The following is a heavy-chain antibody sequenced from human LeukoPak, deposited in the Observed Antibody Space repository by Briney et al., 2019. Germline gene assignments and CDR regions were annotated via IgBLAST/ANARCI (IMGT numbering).Heavy chain of an antibody. J-gene: IGHJ6*02. Sequence: GGSLRLSCAASGFTFSSYAVTWVRQAPGKGLDWVSAISGGGGTTFYTGSVRGRFTISRDNSENTVYLQMNGLRAEDTAVYYCAIGRPTADFYYGLDVWGQGTTVTVSS. D-gene: IGHD4-17*01. V-gene: IGHV3-23*01. CDR1: GFTFSSYA. CDR2: ISGGGGTT. CDR3: AIGRPTADFYYGLDV.